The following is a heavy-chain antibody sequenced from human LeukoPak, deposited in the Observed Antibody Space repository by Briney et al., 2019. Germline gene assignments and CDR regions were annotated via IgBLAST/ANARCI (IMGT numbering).Heavy chain of an antibody. Sequence: GGSLRLSCAASGFTFSNFAMSWVRQAPGKGLEWVSAISGGGGSVYYADSEKGRFTISRDNTKNTLYLQMKSVRAEDTAVYYCAKDRRIVAVGPRRTIKNCLVPWGQRTLVTVP. D-gene: IGHD6-13*01. CDR2: ISGGGGSV. CDR3: AKDRRIVAVGPRRTIKNCLVP. CDR1: GFTFSNFA. V-gene: IGHV3-23*01. J-gene: IGHJ4*02.